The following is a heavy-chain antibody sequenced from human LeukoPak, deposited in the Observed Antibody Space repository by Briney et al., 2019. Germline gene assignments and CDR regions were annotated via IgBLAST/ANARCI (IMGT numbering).Heavy chain of an antibody. CDR1: GGSISSGGYY. D-gene: IGHD3-16*01. J-gene: IGHJ4*02. CDR2: INHSGST. Sequence: SQTLSLTCTVSGGSISSGGYYWSRIRQPPGKGLEWIGGINHSGSTNYNPSLKSRVTISVDTSKNQFSLKLSSVTAADTAVYYCARGRYGSLYWGQGTLVTVSS. CDR3: ARGRYGSLY. V-gene: IGHV4-39*07.